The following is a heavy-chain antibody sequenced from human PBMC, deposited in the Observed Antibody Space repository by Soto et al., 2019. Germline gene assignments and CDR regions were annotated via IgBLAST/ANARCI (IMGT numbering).Heavy chain of an antibody. J-gene: IGHJ6*02. CDR2: IIPIFGTA. CDR1: GGTFSSYA. CDR3: AVYSSSPTTGVDYYYYYGMDV. Sequence: QVQLVQSGAEVKKPGSSVKVSCKASGGTFSSYAISWVRQAPGQGLEWMGGIIPIFGTANYAQKFQGRVTITADESTSTAYMELSSLRSEDTAVYYCAVYSSSPTTGVDYYYYYGMDVWGQGTTVTVSS. D-gene: IGHD6-6*01. V-gene: IGHV1-69*01.